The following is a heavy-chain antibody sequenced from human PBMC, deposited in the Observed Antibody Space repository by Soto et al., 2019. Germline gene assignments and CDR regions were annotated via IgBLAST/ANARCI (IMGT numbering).Heavy chain of an antibody. Sequence: QVQLVQSGAEVTKPGSSVKVSCKASGDTFSSYAISWVRQAPGKGLEWMGRIIPTFGRTNYAQKFQGRHSISADDSTSTAYMELTSLESEDTAVYYCARDPLSSFAMDVWGQGTTVTVSS. CDR3: ARDPLSSFAMDV. D-gene: IGHD3-10*02. V-gene: IGHV1-69*18. J-gene: IGHJ6*02. CDR1: GDTFSSYA. CDR2: IIPTFGRT.